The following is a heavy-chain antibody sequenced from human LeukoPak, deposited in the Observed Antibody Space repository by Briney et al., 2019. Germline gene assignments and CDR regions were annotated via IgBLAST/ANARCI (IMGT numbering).Heavy chain of an antibody. J-gene: IGHJ4*02. V-gene: IGHV1-69*05. CDR3: ARGFRRVPVTSPGY. CDR2: IFPIFRTA. D-gene: IGHD4-17*01. CDR1: GGTFSSYA. Sequence: ASVKVSCKASGGTFSSYAINWVRQAPGQGLEWMGRIFPIFRTANYAQKFRGRVTMTRNTSISTAYMELSSLKSEDTAVYYCARGFRRVPVTSPGYWGQGTLVTVSS.